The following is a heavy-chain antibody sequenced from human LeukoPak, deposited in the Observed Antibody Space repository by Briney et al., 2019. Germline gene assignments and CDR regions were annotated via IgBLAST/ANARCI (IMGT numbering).Heavy chain of an antibody. Sequence: ASVKVSCKASGGTFSSYAISWVRQAPGQGLEWMGGIIPIFGTANYAQKFQGRVTITADESTSTGYMELSSLRSEDTAVYYCARANYYDSSGRYFDYWGQGTLVTVSS. CDR1: GGTFSSYA. V-gene: IGHV1-69*01. D-gene: IGHD3-22*01. CDR2: IIPIFGTA. CDR3: ARANYYDSSGRYFDY. J-gene: IGHJ4*02.